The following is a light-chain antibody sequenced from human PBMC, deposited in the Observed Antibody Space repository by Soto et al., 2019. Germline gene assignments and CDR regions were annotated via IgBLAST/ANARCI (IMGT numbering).Light chain of an antibody. Sequence: IQLTQSPSSLSASVGDRATITCRASQGISSYLKWYQQKPGKAAKLLIYEASNLETGVPSRFSVSGSGTDFTFTIRSLQPDDIATYYCQQYDNLPLTFGGGTKVDIK. CDR1: QGISSY. CDR3: QQYDNLPLT. CDR2: EAS. V-gene: IGKV1-33*01. J-gene: IGKJ4*02.